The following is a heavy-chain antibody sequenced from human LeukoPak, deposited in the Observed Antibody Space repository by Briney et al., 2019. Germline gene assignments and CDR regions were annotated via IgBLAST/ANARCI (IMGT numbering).Heavy chain of an antibody. Sequence: GESLQISCKVSGYIFIAYWIVWVRQMPGKGQEWMGIIYPSDSDTRYSPSFQGQVTISVDKSINTAYLQLSSLKASDTAMYYCARPVNPGIELSVRMLHWGQGTPVTVSS. V-gene: IGHV5-51*01. CDR2: IYPSDSDT. J-gene: IGHJ4*02. CDR3: ARPVNPGIELSVRMLH. CDR1: GYIFIAYW. D-gene: IGHD1-26*01.